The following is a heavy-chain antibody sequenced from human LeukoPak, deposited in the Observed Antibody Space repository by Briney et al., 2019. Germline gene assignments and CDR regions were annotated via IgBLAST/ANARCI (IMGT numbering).Heavy chain of an antibody. CDR1: GGSISSGDYY. CDR2: IYYSGST. V-gene: IGHV4-30-4*08. J-gene: IGHJ3*02. D-gene: IGHD3-3*01. CDR3: ARSPFPDFWSGTGAFDI. Sequence: SQTLSLTCTVSGGSISSGDYYWSWIRQPPGKGLEWIGYIYYSGSTYYNPSLKSRVTISVDTSKNQFSLKQSSVTAADTAVYYCARSPFPDFWSGTGAFDIWGQGTMVTVSS.